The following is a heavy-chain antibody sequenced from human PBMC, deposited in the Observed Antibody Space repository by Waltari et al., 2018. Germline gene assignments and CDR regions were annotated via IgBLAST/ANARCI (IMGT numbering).Heavy chain of an antibody. J-gene: IGHJ4*02. CDR3: ARDMGGPED. D-gene: IGHD3-16*01. CDR2: IYYSGST. CDR1: AGPISSHY. V-gene: IGHV4-59*11. Sequence: QVQLQESGPGLVKPSETLSLTCTVSAGPISSHYWSWIRQPPGKGLEWIGYIYYSGSTNYNPSLKSRVTISVDTSKNQFSLKLSSVTAADTAVYYCARDMGGPEDWGQGTLVTVSS.